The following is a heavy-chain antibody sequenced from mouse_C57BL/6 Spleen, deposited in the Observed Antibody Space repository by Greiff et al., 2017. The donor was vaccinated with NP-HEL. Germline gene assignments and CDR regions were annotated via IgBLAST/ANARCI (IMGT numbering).Heavy chain of an antibody. CDR3: TRGGGSSYYWYFDV. CDR2: ISSGGDYI. Sequence: EVKLVESGEGLVKPGGSLKLSCAASGFTFSSYAMSWVRQTPEKRLEWVAYISSGGDYIYYADTVKGRFTISCDNARNTLYLQMSSLKSEDTAMYYCTRGGGSSYYWYFDVWGTGTTVTVSS. V-gene: IGHV5-9-1*02. CDR1: GFTFSSYA. D-gene: IGHD1-1*01. J-gene: IGHJ1*03.